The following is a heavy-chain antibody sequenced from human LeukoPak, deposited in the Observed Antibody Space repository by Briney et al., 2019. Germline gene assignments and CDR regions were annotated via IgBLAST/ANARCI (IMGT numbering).Heavy chain of an antibody. Sequence: SVKVSCKASGGTFSSYAISWVRQAPGQGLEWMGGIIPIFGTANYAQKFQDRVTITADESTSTAYMELSSLRSEDTAVYYCARGPDYYWYFDLWGRGTLVTVSS. CDR2: IIPIFGTA. V-gene: IGHV1-69*01. CDR1: GGTFSSYA. J-gene: IGHJ2*01. CDR3: ARGPDYYWYFDL. D-gene: IGHD4-11*01.